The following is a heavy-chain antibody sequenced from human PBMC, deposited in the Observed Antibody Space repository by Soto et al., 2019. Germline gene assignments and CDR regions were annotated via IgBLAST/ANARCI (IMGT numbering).Heavy chain of an antibody. CDR1: GGSISSYY. V-gene: IGHV4-59*01. Sequence: SETLSLTCAVSGGSISSYYWSWIRQPPGKGLEWIGYIYYSGSTNYNPSLKSRVTISVDTSKNQFSLKLSSVTAEDTAVYYCAKDVLRFLEWLAFYGMDVWGQGTTVTVSS. J-gene: IGHJ6*02. CDR3: AKDVLRFLEWLAFYGMDV. CDR2: IYYSGST. D-gene: IGHD3-3*01.